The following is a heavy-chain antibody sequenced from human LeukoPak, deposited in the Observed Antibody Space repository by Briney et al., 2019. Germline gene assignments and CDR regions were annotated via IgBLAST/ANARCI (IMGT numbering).Heavy chain of an antibody. CDR2: VSSDTDNR. Sequence: REASVKVSCKASGYSFSTYGISWVRQAPGQGLEWMGWVSSDTDNREYAQKFQDRVTMSTETSTSTAFMELRSLTSDDTAVYYCARDHAFDVWGQGTLVIVSS. J-gene: IGHJ3*01. V-gene: IGHV1-18*01. CDR3: ARDHAFDV. CDR1: GYSFSTYG.